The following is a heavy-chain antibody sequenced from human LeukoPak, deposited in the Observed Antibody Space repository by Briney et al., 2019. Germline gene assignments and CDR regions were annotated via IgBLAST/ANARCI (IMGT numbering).Heavy chain of an antibody. Sequence: PSETLSLTCTVSGGSVSSGSYYWSWIRQPPGKGLEWIGYIYYSGSTNYNPSLKSRVTISVDTSKNQFSLKLSSVTAADTAVYYCARGQFGEGDPWGQGTLVTVPS. CDR2: IYYSGST. V-gene: IGHV4-61*01. D-gene: IGHD3-10*01. CDR3: ARGQFGEGDP. J-gene: IGHJ5*02. CDR1: GGSVSSGSYY.